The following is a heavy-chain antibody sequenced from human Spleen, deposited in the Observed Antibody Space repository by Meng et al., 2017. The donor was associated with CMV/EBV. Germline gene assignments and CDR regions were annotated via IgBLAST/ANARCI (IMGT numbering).Heavy chain of an antibody. V-gene: IGHV4-38-2*02. CDR1: GYSISSGYY. D-gene: IGHD1-26*01. Sequence: SETLSLTCTVSGYSISSGYYWGWIRQPPGKGLEWIGSIYHSGSTFYNPSLKSRVTISVDTSKNQFSLRLSSVTAADTAVYYCARHISGSYSRFDPWGQGTLVTVSS. J-gene: IGHJ5*02. CDR3: ARHISGSYSRFDP. CDR2: IYHSGST.